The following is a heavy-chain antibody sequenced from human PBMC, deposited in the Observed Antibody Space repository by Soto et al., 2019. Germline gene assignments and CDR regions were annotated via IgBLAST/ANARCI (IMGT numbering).Heavy chain of an antibody. CDR3: ARGGSGYTWFNEF. CDR1: GYTFSDYY. J-gene: IGHJ4*02. CDR2: INPVFQTA. Sequence: QVQLVQSGAEVRKPGASVKVSCKASGYTFSDYYIHWVRQAPGQGLEWMGWINPVFQTAYYTQRFQGRVTITADESTNTAYMELSSLRSEDTAIYYCARGGSGYTWFNEFWGQGTLVTVSS. D-gene: IGHD3-22*01. V-gene: IGHV1-69*01.